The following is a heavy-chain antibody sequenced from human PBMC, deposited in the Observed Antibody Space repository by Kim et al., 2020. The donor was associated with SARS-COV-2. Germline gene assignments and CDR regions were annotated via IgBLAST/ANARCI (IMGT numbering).Heavy chain of an antibody. D-gene: IGHD6-6*01. CDR3: TTSSSGLDY. CDR2: GTT. J-gene: IGHJ4*02. Sequence: GTTDYAAPVKGRFTISRDDSKNTLYLQMNSLKTEDTAVYYCTTSSSGLDYWGQGTLVTVSS. V-gene: IGHV3-15*01.